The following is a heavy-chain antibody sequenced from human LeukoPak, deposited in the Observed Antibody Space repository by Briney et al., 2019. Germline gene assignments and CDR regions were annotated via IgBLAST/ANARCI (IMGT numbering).Heavy chain of an antibody. CDR2: VFYSGNT. D-gene: IGHD2-2*01. CDR1: GGSLTGYF. V-gene: IGHV4-59*08. CDR3: ARQGTITYAYFDY. Sequence: ETLSLTCTVSGGSLTGYFWSWIRQPPGKGLEWLGYVFYSGNTRYNPSLESRVTTSADTSRNQFSQRLTSVTAADTAVYYCARQGTITYAYFDYWSQGTLVTVSS. J-gene: IGHJ4*02.